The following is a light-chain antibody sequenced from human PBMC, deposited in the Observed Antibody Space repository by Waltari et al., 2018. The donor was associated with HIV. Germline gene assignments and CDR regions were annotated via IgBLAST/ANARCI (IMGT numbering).Light chain of an antibody. V-gene: IGLV2-14*03. Sequence: SAVTQSASVSGLPGPSITISCTGGDSDFRTFNFFPWYQQHPGRVPRLILYDVDSRAPGISDRFSGSRSGPTASLNISRLRAEDEADYYCASFTGDDTLLFGGGTKVTVL. CDR3: ASFTGDDTLL. CDR1: DSDFRTFNF. J-gene: IGLJ3*02. CDR2: DVD.